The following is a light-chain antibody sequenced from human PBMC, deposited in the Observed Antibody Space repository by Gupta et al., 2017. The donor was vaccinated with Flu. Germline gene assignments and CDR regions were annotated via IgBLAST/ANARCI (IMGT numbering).Light chain of an antibody. Sequence: QSALTQPASVSGSPGQSITISCPGTSSDIGAYNYASWYQQHPGKAPKLMIYEVSNRPSGFSNRFSGSKSGNTASLTISGLQAEDEADYYCSSYTTSSFWVFGGGTKLTVL. V-gene: IGLV2-14*01. CDR1: SSDIGAYNY. J-gene: IGLJ3*02. CDR2: EVS. CDR3: SSYTTSSFWV.